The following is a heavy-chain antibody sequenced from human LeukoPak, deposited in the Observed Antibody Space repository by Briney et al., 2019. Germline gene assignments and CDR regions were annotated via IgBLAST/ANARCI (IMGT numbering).Heavy chain of an antibody. J-gene: IGHJ4*02. CDR2: FDPEDGET. D-gene: IGHD5-12*01. CDR3: ATGALVATMIFDY. Sequence: GASVKVSCKVSGYTLTELSMHWVRQAPGKGGEGMGGFDPEDGETIYAQKFQGRVTMTKDTSTDTAYMELSSLRSEDTAVYYCATGALVATMIFDYWGQGTLVTASS. V-gene: IGHV1-24*01. CDR1: GYTLTELS.